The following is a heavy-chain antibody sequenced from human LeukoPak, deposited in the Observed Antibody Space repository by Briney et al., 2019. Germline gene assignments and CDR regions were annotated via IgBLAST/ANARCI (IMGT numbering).Heavy chain of an antibody. CDR2: IEQDGSEK. J-gene: IGHJ4*02. CDR1: GFTFSSYW. D-gene: IGHD3-3*01. V-gene: IGHV3-7*01. CDR3: AKAVPKTIFGVAIGYYFDY. Sequence: GGSLRLSCAASGFTFSSYWMSWVRQAPGRGLEWVANIEQDGSEKYYVDSVKGRFTISRDNAKNSLYLQMNSLRAEDTAVYYCAKAVPKTIFGVAIGYYFDYWGQGIVVTVSS.